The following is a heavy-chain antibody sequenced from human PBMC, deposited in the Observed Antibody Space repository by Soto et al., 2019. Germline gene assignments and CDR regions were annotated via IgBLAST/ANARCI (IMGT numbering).Heavy chain of an antibody. V-gene: IGHV3-9*01. CDR3: AKDTPGRYGDYEPNWFEP. J-gene: IGHJ5*02. D-gene: IGHD4-17*01. Sequence: LRVWCGVAWGKRDDFGRSWVLQATLKVLEWVSSISWDSGKIGYADYVKGRFSVSRENAKNPLFLQMSSLKPEDTAFYFCAKDTPGRYGDYEPNWFEPWAQRIIVPVSS. CDR1: WGKRDDFG. CDR2: ISWDSGKI.